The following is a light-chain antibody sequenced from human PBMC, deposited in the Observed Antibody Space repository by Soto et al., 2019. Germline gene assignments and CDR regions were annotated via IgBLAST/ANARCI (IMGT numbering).Light chain of an antibody. CDR2: DAS. CDR1: QSISTY. J-gene: IGKJ4*01. Sequence: DIQMTQSPSSLPASVGDRVTITCRASQSISTYVNWYQQKAGKAPKLLIYDASSLYSGVPSRFSGSGSGTDFTLTISTLQPEDFATYFCQQIYSAPLTFGGGTKVDIK. V-gene: IGKV1-39*01. CDR3: QQIYSAPLT.